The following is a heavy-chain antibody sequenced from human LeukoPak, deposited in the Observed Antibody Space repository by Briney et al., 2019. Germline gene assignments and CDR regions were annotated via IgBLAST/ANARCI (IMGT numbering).Heavy chain of an antibody. CDR1: GFTVSRYA. Sequence: GGSLRLSCAASGFTVSRYAMSWVRQAPGKGREWVSAIRGSYNSTYYADSVKGRFTIFRDNSKNTLYLQMNSLRAEDTAVYYCAKWGCSGGSCYPFAYWGQGTLVTVSS. V-gene: IGHV3-23*01. CDR3: AKWGCSGGSCYPFAY. D-gene: IGHD2-15*01. CDR2: IRGSYNST. J-gene: IGHJ4*02.